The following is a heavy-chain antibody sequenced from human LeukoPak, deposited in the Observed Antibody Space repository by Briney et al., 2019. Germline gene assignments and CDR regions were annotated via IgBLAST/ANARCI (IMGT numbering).Heavy chain of an antibody. CDR1: GYTFTTYA. V-gene: IGHV1-18*01. CDR2: ISAYNGNT. J-gene: IGHJ3*02. CDR3: ARGLYSSSWNDAFDI. D-gene: IGHD6-13*01. Sequence: ASVKVSCKASGYTFTTYAMNWVRQAPGQGLEWMGWISAYNGNTNYAQKLQGRVTMTTDTSTSTAYMELRSLRSDDTAVYYCARGLYSSSWNDAFDIWGQGTMVTVSS.